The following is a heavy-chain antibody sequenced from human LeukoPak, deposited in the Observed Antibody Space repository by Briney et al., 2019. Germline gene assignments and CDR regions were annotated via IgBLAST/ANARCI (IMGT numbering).Heavy chain of an antibody. CDR3: ARTQEAGYSSGRYVAYYYYYMDV. CDR1: GGSFSGYY. J-gene: IGHJ6*03. V-gene: IGHV4-34*01. CDR2: INHSGST. Sequence: SETLSLTCAVYGGSFSGYYWSWIRKPPAKGLELMGEINHSGSTNYNHSLKSRVTISVDTSKNQFSLKLSSGTAADTAVYFCARTQEAGYSSGRYVAYYYYYMDVWGKGTTVTISS. D-gene: IGHD6-19*01.